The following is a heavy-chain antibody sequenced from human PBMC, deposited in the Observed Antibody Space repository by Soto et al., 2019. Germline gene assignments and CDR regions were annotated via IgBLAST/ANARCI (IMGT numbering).Heavy chain of an antibody. D-gene: IGHD2-15*01. Sequence: QVRLVESGGGVVQPGRSLRLSCAASGFTFSGYTMHWVRQAPGKGLEWVAVISYDGNNKYYADSVKGRFTISRDNSQNTLYMQVKSLTPEDTALDYCARDDHGDFWGQGTLVTVSS. CDR1: GFTFSGYT. V-gene: IGHV3-30-3*01. J-gene: IGHJ4*02. CDR3: ARDDHGDF. CDR2: ISYDGNNK.